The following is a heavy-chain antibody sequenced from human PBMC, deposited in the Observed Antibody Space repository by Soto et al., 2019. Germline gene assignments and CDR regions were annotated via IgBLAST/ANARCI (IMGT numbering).Heavy chain of an antibody. V-gene: IGHV4-31*03. CDR1: GGSISSGGYY. J-gene: IGHJ4*02. CDR3: ARVRSGVTTSDFDY. D-gene: IGHD4-17*01. CDR2: IYYSGST. Sequence: SETLSLTCTVSGGSISSGGYYWSWIRQHPGKGLEWIGYIYYSGSTYYNPSLKSRVTISVDTSKNQFSLKLSSVTAADTAVYYCARVRSGVTTSDFDYWGQGTLVTVS.